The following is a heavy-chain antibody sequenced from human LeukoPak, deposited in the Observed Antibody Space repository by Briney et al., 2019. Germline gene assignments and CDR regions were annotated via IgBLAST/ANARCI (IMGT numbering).Heavy chain of an antibody. D-gene: IGHD3-22*01. V-gene: IGHV5-51*01. CDR3: ARQREYYDSSGYYPN. Sequence: GESLKISCQGSGYSFTSYWIGWVRQMPGKGLEWMGIIYPGDSDTRYSPSFQGQVTISADKSISTAYLQWSSLKASDTAMYYCARQREYYDSSGYYPNWGQGTLVTVSS. CDR2: IYPGDSDT. CDR1: GYSFTSYW. J-gene: IGHJ4*02.